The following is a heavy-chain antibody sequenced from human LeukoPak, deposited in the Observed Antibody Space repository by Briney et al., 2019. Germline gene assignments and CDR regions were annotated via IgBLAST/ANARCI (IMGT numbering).Heavy chain of an antibody. CDR2: IRYGGSNK. J-gene: IGHJ4*02. CDR1: GFTFSSYG. V-gene: IGHV3-30*02. CDR3: ARDSGIAAIRYYFDY. Sequence: PGGSLRLSCAASGFTFSSYGMHWVRQAPGKGLEWVAFIRYGGSNKYYADSVKGRFTISRDNSKNTLYLQMNSLRAEDTAVYYCARDSGIAAIRYYFDYWGQGTLVTVSS. D-gene: IGHD2-2*02.